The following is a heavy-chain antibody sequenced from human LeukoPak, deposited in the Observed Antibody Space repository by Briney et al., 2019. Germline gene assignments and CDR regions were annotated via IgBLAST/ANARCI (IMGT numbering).Heavy chain of an antibody. CDR2: MSDSGGST. V-gene: IGHV3-23*01. D-gene: IGHD4-17*01. Sequence: PGGSLRLSCAASGFTFSNYAMNWVRRAPGKGLEWVSTMSDSGGSTYYADSVKGRFTISRDNSKNTLYLQMNTLRAEDTAVYYCAQDTDTAGPYWYFDLWGRGTLVTVSS. J-gene: IGHJ2*01. CDR3: AQDTDTAGPYWYFDL. CDR1: GFTFSNYA.